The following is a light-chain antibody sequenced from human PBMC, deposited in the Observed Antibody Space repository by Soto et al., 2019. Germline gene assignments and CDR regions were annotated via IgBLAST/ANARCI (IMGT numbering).Light chain of an antibody. V-gene: IGKV1-39*01. J-gene: IGKJ5*01. Sequence: DIQMTQSPSSLSASVGDRVSITCRASQSISTYLNWYHQKPGKAPDLLIYAASSLKSGVPSRFSGSGSGTHFTLTITGLQPADFATYYCQQNFSIPITFGQGTQLEIK. CDR2: AAS. CDR1: QSISTY. CDR3: QQNFSIPIT.